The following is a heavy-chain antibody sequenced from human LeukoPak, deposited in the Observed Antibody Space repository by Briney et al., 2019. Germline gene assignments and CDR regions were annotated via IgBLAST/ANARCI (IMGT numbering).Heavy chain of an antibody. CDR1: GFPFSSYW. J-gene: IGHJ4*02. D-gene: IGHD1-14*01. Sequence: GGSLRLSCTVSGFPFSSYWMHWVPQAPGKGLAWVSRLSSDGSTTSYADSVKGRFTISRDNAKNTLYLQMNSLRAEDTAIYYCSRVGTGTTRDYWGQGTLVTVSS. CDR3: SRVGTGTTRDY. V-gene: IGHV3-74*01. CDR2: LSSDGSTT.